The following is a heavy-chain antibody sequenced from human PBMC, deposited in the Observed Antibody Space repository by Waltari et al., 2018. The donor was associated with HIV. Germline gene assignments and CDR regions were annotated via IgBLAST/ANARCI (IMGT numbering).Heavy chain of an antibody. CDR2: RSWNSEST. CDR1: GFTFDDYP. J-gene: IGHJ5*01. Sequence: EVQLVESGGGLVQPGRSLRLSCAASGFTFDDYPMHWVRQAPGNGSDWVSGRSWNSESTDYADSVKGRFIISRDNVKNSLYLQMNSLRIEDTAFYYCAKGGSHLTIFEAWFDSWGQGTLVTVSS. CDR3: AKGGSHLTIFEAWFDS. V-gene: IGHV3-9*01. D-gene: IGHD3-3*01.